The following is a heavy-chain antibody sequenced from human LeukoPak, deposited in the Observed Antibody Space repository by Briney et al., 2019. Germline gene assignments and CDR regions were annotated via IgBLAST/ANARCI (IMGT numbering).Heavy chain of an antibody. J-gene: IGHJ4*02. Sequence: ASVKVSCKVSGYTLTELSMHWVRQAPGKGLEWMGGFDPEDGETIYAQKFQGRVTITADESTSTAYMELSSLRSEDTAVYYCARRYYDSSGYYYAFDYWGQGTLVTVSS. V-gene: IGHV1-24*01. CDR2: FDPEDGET. CDR1: GYTLTELS. CDR3: ARRYYDSSGYYYAFDY. D-gene: IGHD3-22*01.